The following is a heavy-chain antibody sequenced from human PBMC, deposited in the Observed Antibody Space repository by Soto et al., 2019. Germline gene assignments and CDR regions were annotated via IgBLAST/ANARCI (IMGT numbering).Heavy chain of an antibody. CDR2: ITSNGGST. CDR1: GFTFSSYG. D-gene: IGHD2-15*01. J-gene: IGHJ4*02. CDR3: ARAHCTAGSCYYPY. Sequence: EVQLVESGEGLVQPGGSLRLSCAASGFTFSSYGMHWVRQAPGKGLEYVSAITSNGGSTYYADSVKGRFTISRDNSKNTLDLQMGSLGPEDTAVYYCARAHCTAGSCYYPYWGQGTLVTVSS. V-gene: IGHV3-64*02.